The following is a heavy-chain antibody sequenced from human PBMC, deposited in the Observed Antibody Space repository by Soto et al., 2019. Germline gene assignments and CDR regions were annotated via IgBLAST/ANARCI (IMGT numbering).Heavy chain of an antibody. CDR2: IYPGDSDT. D-gene: IGHD2-2*01. CDR3: ARSGYCSSTSCYYGSGSDAFDI. Sequence: GESLKISCKGSGYSFTSYWNGWVRQMPGKGLEWMGIIYPGDSDTRYSPSFQGQVTISADKSISTAYLQWSSLKASDTAMYYCARSGYCSSTSCYYGSGSDAFDIWGQGTMVTVSS. J-gene: IGHJ3*02. CDR1: GYSFTSYW. V-gene: IGHV5-51*01.